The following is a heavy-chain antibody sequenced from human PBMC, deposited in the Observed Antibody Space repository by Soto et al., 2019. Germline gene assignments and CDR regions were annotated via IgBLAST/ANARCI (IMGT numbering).Heavy chain of an antibody. CDR3: ARGYCTTTICDPWFDP. CDR2: IYPGDSDT. CDR1: GYSFTSYW. V-gene: IGHV5-51*01. D-gene: IGHD2-2*01. J-gene: IGHJ5*02. Sequence: GESLKISCTGVGYSFTSYWIGWVRQMPGKGLEWMGIIYPGDSDTRYSPSFQGQVTISADKSITTAYLQWSSLKASDTAMYYCARGYCTTTICDPWFDPWGQGT.